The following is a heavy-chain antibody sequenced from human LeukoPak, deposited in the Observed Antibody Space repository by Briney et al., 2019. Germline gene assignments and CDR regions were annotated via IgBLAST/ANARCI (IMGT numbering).Heavy chain of an antibody. Sequence: GGSLRLSCAASGFTFSSYGMHWVRQAPGKGLEWVAFIRYDGSNKYYADSVKGRFTISRDNAKNSLYLQMNSLRAEDTAVYYCARDRYSSSSAWYFDLWGRGTLVTVSS. D-gene: IGHD6-6*01. CDR2: IRYDGSNK. CDR3: ARDRYSSSSAWYFDL. V-gene: IGHV3-30*02. J-gene: IGHJ2*01. CDR1: GFTFSSYG.